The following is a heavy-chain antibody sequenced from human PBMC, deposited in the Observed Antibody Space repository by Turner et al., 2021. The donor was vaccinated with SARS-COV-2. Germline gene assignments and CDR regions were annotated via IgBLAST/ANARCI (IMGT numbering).Heavy chain of an antibody. CDR3: TRERRAAYGQIDN. J-gene: IGHJ4*02. CDR1: GFSLGDYW. V-gene: IGHV3-7*01. CDR2: ISQEGSEK. Sequence: VQLVESGGGLVQPGGSLRVSCAASGFSLGDYWMTWVRQAPGMGREWVASISQEGSEKRYVDSVQGRFAISRDNAKNSVYLQMNSLRVDDTAAYYCTRERRAAYGQIDNWGQGVLVTVSS. D-gene: IGHD3-10*01.